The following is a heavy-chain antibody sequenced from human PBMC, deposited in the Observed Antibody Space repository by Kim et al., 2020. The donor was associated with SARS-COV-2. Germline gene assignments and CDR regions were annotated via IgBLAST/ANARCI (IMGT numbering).Heavy chain of an antibody. CDR1: GGSISSSSYY. CDR2: IYYSGRA. V-gene: IGHV4-39*01. Sequence: SETLSLTCTVSGGSISSSSYYWGWIRQPPGKGLEWIGSIYYSGRAYYNPSLKSRVTISVDTSKSQFSLKLSSVTAADTAVYYCARLSAGTYYYCVDVWGQGTTVTVSS. J-gene: IGHJ6*02. CDR3: ARLSAGTYYYCVDV. D-gene: IGHD1-1*01.